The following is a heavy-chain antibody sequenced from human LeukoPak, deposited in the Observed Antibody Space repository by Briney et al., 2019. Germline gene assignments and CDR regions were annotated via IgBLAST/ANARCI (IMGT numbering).Heavy chain of an antibody. J-gene: IGHJ3*02. CDR1: GYTFTGYY. CDR3: ARGNDRLFHWNYGKPHAFDI. D-gene: IGHD1-7*01. Sequence: ASVKVSCKASGYTFTGYYMHWVRQAPGQGLEWMGWINPNSGGTNYAQKFQGRVTMTRDTSISTAYMELSRLRSDDTAVYYCARGNDRLFHWNYGKPHAFDIWGQGTMVTVSS. V-gene: IGHV1-2*02. CDR2: INPNSGGT.